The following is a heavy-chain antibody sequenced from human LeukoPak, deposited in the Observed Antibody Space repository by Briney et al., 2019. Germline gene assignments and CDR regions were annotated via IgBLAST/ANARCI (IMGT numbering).Heavy chain of an antibody. V-gene: IGHV1-2*02. Sequence: ASVKVSCKASGYTFTGYYMHWVRQAPGQGLEWMGWINPNSGGTNYAQKFQGRVTMTRDTSNSTAYMELSRLRSDDTAVYYCARDPVPTYYYDSSGFWGQGTLVTVSS. CDR3: ARDPVPTYYYDSSGF. J-gene: IGHJ4*02. CDR1: GYTFTGYY. CDR2: INPNSGGT. D-gene: IGHD3-22*01.